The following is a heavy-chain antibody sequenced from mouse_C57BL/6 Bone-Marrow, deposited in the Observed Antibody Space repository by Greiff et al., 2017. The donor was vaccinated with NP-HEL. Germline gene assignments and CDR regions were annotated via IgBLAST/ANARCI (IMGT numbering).Heavy chain of an antibody. CDR3: ARWLPWRAMDY. D-gene: IGHD1-2*01. CDR2: IYPGGGYT. V-gene: IGHV1-63*01. CDR1: GYTFTNYW. J-gene: IGHJ4*01. Sequence: QVQLQQSGAELVRPGTSVKMSCKASGYTFTNYWIGWAKQRPGHGLEWIGDIYPGGGYTNYNEKFKGKATLTADKSSSTAYMQLSSLTSEDSAIYYCARWLPWRAMDYWGQGTSVTVSS.